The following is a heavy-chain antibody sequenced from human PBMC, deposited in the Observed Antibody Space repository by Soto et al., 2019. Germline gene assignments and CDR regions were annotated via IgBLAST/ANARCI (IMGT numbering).Heavy chain of an antibody. D-gene: IGHD3-22*01. CDR1: RRTFTRHY. CDR2: IYYGGTT. J-gene: IGHJ6*02. CDR3: ARHNYDSSGYYHYYYGMDV. V-gene: IGHV4-59*08. Sequence: SDTLSLPCTAARRTFTRHYWRCMRKPPRKGLEWVGYIYYGGTTSYNPSLKSRVTISLETSKSQFSLRLSSVTAADTAVYYCARHNYDSSGYYHYYYGMDVWGQGTTVT.